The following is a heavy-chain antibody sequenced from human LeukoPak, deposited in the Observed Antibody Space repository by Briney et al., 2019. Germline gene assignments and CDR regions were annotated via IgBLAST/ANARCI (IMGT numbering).Heavy chain of an antibody. V-gene: IGHV3-23*01. D-gene: IGHD6-19*01. CDR2: ISGSGGST. Sequence: GGSLRLSCAASGFTFSSYAMSWVRQAPGKGLEWVSAISGSGGSTYYADSVKGRFTISRDNSKNTLYLQMNSLRAEDTAVYYCAKVRHSSGWYTYSPDYWGQGTLVTVSS. J-gene: IGHJ4*02. CDR3: AKVRHSSGWYTYSPDY. CDR1: GFTFSSYA.